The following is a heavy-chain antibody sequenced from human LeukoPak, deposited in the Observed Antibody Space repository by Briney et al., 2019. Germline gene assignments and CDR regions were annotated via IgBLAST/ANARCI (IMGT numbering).Heavy chain of an antibody. CDR2: IYYSGST. CDR3: ARRVYSGSYNWYFDL. CDR1: GGSISSYY. J-gene: IGHJ2*01. V-gene: IGHV4-59*08. Sequence: SETLSLTCTVSGGSISSYYWSCIRQPPGKGLEWIGYIYYSGSTYNNPSLKSRVTISVDTSKNQFSLKLSSVTAPDTAVYYCARRVYSGSYNWYFDLWGRGTLVTVSS. D-gene: IGHD1-26*01.